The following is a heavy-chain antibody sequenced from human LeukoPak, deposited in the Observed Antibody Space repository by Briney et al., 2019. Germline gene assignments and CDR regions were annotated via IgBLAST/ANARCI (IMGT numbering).Heavy chain of an antibody. Sequence: GRSLRLSCAASGFTFSSYAMHWVRQAPGKGLEWVAVISYDGSNKYYADSVKGRFTISRDNSKNTLYLQMNSLRAEDTAVYYCARDRLPYDYYYYYGMDAWGQGTTVTVSS. J-gene: IGHJ6*02. CDR1: GFTFSSYA. D-gene: IGHD5-12*01. CDR3: ARDRLPYDYYYYYGMDA. CDR2: ISYDGSNK. V-gene: IGHV3-30*04.